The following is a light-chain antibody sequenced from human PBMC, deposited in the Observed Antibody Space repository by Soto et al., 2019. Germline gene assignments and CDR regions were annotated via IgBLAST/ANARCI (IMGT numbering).Light chain of an antibody. CDR2: DVI. Sequence: SALTQPRSVSGSHGQSVTISCTGTSSDVGVYNYVSWYQQHPGKAPQLVIYDVIKRPSGVPDRFSGSKSGNTASLTISGLQAEDEADYYCCSYAGSSLWVFGGGTKLTVL. CDR1: SSDVGVYNY. J-gene: IGLJ3*02. CDR3: CSYAGSSLWV. V-gene: IGLV2-11*01.